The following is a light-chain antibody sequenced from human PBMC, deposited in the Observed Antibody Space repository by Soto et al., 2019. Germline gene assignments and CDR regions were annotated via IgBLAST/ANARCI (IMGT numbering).Light chain of an antibody. J-gene: IGKJ1*01. V-gene: IGKV3-15*01. CDR3: QQYSKWPLT. CDR2: GAS. CDR1: QVVSID. Sequence: ILMTQAPATLPVNHGERATLSCSAIQVVSIDLAWYQQTPGQAPRLLIYGASTRATGIPARFSGSASGTEFTLTISSLQSEDFTVYYCQQYSKWPLTFGQGTKVDIK.